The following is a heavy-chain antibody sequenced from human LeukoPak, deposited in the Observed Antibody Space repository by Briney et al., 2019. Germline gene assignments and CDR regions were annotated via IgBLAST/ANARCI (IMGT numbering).Heavy chain of an antibody. V-gene: IGHV6-1*01. CDR3: AREHSGYNWNYIFDY. J-gene: IGHJ4*02. Sequence: YYRCKWYKDYAVGGKSRITNNPDTSKNQFSLQLNSVTPEDTAVYYCAREHSGYNWNYIFDYWGQGTLVTVSS. D-gene: IGHD1-7*01. CDR2: YYRCKWYK.